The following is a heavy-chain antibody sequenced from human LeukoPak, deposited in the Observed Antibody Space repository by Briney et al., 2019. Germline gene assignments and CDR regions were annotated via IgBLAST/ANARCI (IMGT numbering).Heavy chain of an antibody. CDR1: GFTFSSYA. Sequence: GGSLRLSCAASGFTFSSYAMTWVRQAPGKGLAWVSTVGASGRRTYYADSVRGRFTISRDNSKNTLYLQMNTLRAEDTAVYYCAKGLDYYGSGSYDHWGQGTLVTVSS. D-gene: IGHD3-10*01. V-gene: IGHV3-23*01. CDR2: VGASGRRT. J-gene: IGHJ4*02. CDR3: AKGLDYYGSGSYDH.